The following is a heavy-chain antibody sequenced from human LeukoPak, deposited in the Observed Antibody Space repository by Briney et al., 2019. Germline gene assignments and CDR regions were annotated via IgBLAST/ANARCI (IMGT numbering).Heavy chain of an antibody. CDR1: GFTFSSYW. CDR3: ARGRYYFEY. CDR2: INNDGSGT. J-gene: IGHJ4*02. D-gene: IGHD3-3*01. V-gene: IGHV3-74*03. Sequence: GGSLRLSCAASGFTFSSYWMHWVRQAPGKGLVWVSRINNDGSGTTYADSVKGRFTISRDNAKNTLYLQMNNLRAEDTAVYYCARGRYYFEYWGQGTLVTVSS.